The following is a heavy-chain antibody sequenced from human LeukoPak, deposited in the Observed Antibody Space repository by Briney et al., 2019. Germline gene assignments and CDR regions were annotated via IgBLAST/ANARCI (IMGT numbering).Heavy chain of an antibody. V-gene: IGHV3-23*01. D-gene: IGHD4-17*01. CDR2: SGSTI. CDR1: GFIFSTYA. Sequence: PGGSLRLSCGASGFIFSTYAMTWVRQAPGKELEWVSSSGSTIDYSDSVKGRFTISRDNSKNTLYLQMNSLSAEDTAVYCCTRDSSYGDYSTAFDYWGQGALVTVAS. CDR3: TRDSSYGDYSTAFDY. J-gene: IGHJ4*02.